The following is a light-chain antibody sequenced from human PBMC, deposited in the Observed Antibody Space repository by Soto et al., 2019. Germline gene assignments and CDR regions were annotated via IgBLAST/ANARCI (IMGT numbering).Light chain of an antibody. CDR2: GAS. V-gene: IGKV3-15*01. CDR1: QSVSSN. CDR3: QQYNNWPRVT. Sequence: EIVMTQSPATLSVSPGERATLSCRASQSVSSNSAWYQQKPGQAPRLLIYGASTRATGIPARFSGSGSGTEFTLTISSLQSEDFAVYYCQQYNNWPRVTFGQGTRLEIK. J-gene: IGKJ5*01.